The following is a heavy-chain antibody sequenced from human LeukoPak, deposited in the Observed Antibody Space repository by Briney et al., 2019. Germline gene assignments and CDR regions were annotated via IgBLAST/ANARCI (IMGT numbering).Heavy chain of an antibody. J-gene: IGHJ6*02. CDR2: ISYDGSNK. CDR3: ARESTVPLGGMDV. Sequence: GGSLRLSCAAPGFTFSSYAMHWVRQAPGKGLEWVAVISYDGSNKYYADSVKGRFTISRDNSKNTLYLQMNSLRAEDTAVYYCARESTVPLGGMDVWGQGTTVTVSS. D-gene: IGHD1-14*01. CDR1: GFTFSSYA. V-gene: IGHV3-30-3*01.